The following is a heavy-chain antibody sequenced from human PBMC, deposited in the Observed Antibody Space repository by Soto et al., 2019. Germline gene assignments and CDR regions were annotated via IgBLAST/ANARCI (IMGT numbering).Heavy chain of an antibody. D-gene: IGHD3-16*02. J-gene: IGHJ4*02. CDR2: INPNSGGT. V-gene: IGHV1-2*04. CDR1: GYTFTGYY. Sequence: ASVKVSCKASGYTFTGYYMHWVRQAPGQGLEWMGWINPNSGGTNYAQKFQGWVTMTRDTSISTAYMELSRLRSDDTAVYYCARDKMGTYYDYIWGSYRPRVFDYRGQRTSVTVSS. CDR3: ARDKMGTYYDYIWGSYRPRVFDY.